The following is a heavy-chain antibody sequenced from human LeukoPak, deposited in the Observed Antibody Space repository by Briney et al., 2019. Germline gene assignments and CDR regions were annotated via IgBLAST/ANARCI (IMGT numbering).Heavy chain of an antibody. Sequence: GGSLRLSCAASGFTFGCYAMNWVRQAQGKGMGWVSSISSGSIFIYYADSVKGRFTISRDNAKNSLYLQMNSLRAEDTAIYYCARDQGGERWFDPWGQGTLVTVSS. CDR1: GFTFGCYA. CDR3: ARDQGGERWFDP. V-gene: IGHV3-21*01. J-gene: IGHJ5*02. CDR2: ISSGSIFI. D-gene: IGHD3-16*01.